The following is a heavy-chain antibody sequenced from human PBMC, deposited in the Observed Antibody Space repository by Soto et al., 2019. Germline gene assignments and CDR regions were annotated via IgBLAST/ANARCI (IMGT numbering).Heavy chain of an antibody. J-gene: IGHJ4*02. CDR3: AMVDIVATTTDY. Sequence: GGSLRLSCAASGFTFSSYGMHWVRQAPGKGLEWVAVISYDGSNKYYADSVKGRFTISRDNSKNTLYLQMNSLRAEDTAVYYCAMVDIVATTTDYWCQGTLVTVSS. V-gene: IGHV3-30*03. CDR2: ISYDGSNK. CDR1: GFTFSSYG. D-gene: IGHD5-12*01.